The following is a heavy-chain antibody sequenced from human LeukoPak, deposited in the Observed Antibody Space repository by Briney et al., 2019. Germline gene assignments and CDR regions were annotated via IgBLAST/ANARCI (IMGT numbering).Heavy chain of an antibody. V-gene: IGHV3-7*01. Sequence: PGGSLRLSCAASGFTFSSYWMSWVRQAPGKGLEWVANIKQDGSEKYYVDSVKGRFTISRDNAKNSLYLQMNSLRAEDTAVYYCAREVFVLLWFGEPNDYGMDVWGQGTTVTVSS. J-gene: IGHJ6*02. CDR1: GFTFSSYW. CDR3: AREVFVLLWFGEPNDYGMDV. D-gene: IGHD3-10*01. CDR2: IKQDGSEK.